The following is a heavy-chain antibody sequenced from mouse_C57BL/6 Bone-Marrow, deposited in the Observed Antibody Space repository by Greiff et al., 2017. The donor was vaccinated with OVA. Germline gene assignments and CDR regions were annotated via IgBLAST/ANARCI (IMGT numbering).Heavy chain of an antibody. CDR1: GFNIKDYY. J-gene: IGHJ4*01. CDR2: IDPEDGET. CDR3: DHHGRSYCFYAMDY. V-gene: IGHV14-2*01. Sequence: EVQGVESEAELVKPGASVKLSCTASGFNIKDYYMHWVKQRTEQGLEWIGRIDPEDGETKYAPKFQGRATITADTSSNTDYLQLSSLTSEDTAVYDGDHHGRSYCFYAMDYGGQGTSVTVSS. D-gene: IGHD1-1*01.